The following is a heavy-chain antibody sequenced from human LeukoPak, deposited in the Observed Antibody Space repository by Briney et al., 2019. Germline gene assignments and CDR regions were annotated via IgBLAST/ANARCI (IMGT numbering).Heavy chain of an antibody. CDR3: ARESSESFDT. V-gene: IGHV3-21*01. CDR2: IGSRSTSI. CDR1: GFTFTSHS. J-gene: IGHJ3*02. D-gene: IGHD6-25*01. Sequence: PGGSLRLSCAASGFTFTSHSMNWVRQAPGKGLEWVSSIGSRSTSIYYADSVKGRFTISRDNAKNSLYLQMNSLRAEDTAVYYCARESSESFDTWGQGTVVTVSS.